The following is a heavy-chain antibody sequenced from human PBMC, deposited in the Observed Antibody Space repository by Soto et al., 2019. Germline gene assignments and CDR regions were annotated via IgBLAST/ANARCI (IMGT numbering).Heavy chain of an antibody. CDR2: IYWDDDK. CDR3: AHSIAAAGRLGYWTSRNWFDP. D-gene: IGHD6-13*01. CDR1: GFSLRTSGVG. V-gene: IGHV2-5*02. J-gene: IGHJ5*02. Sequence: SGPTLVKPTQPLTLTCTFSGFSLRTSGVGVGWIRQPPGKALEWLALIYWDDDKRYSPPLKSRLTITKDTSKNQLVLTMTNMDPGDTATYYCAHSIAAAGRLGYWTSRNWFDPWGQGTLVTVSS.